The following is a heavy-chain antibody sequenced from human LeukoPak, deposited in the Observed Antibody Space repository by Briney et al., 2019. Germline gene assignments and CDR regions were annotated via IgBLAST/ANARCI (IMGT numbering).Heavy chain of an antibody. CDR2: ISSSSSYI. Sequence: TGGSLRLSCAASGFTFSSYSMNWVRQAPGKGLEWVSSISSSSSYIYYAASVKGRFTISRDNAKNSLYLQMNSLRAEDTAVYYCAASAYYYGSGSYPGFFDYFDYWGQGTLVTVSS. J-gene: IGHJ4*02. CDR1: GFTFSSYS. CDR3: AASAYYYGSGSYPGFFDYFDY. D-gene: IGHD3-10*01. V-gene: IGHV3-21*01.